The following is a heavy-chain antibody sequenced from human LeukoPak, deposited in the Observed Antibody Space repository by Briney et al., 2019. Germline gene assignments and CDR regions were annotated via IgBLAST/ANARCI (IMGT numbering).Heavy chain of an antibody. Sequence: TLSLTCTVSGGSISSGGYYWSWIRQHPGKGLEWIGYIHYSGSTYYNPSLKSRVTISVDTSKNQFSLKLTSVTAADTAVYYCARTRTTYYFDYWGQGTLVTVSS. J-gene: IGHJ4*02. V-gene: IGHV4-31*03. D-gene: IGHD4-17*01. CDR3: ARTRTTYYFDY. CDR2: IHYSGST. CDR1: GGSISSGGYY.